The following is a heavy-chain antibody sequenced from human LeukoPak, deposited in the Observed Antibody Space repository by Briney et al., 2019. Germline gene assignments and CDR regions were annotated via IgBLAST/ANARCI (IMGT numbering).Heavy chain of an antibody. V-gene: IGHV3-43*02. J-gene: IGHJ4*02. CDR3: AKGGDDIWYYFDY. Sequence: GGSLRLSCAASGFTFDDYAMHWVRQVPGKGLEWVSLTSGDGYTTYYADSVKGRFTISRDNSKNSLYLQMNSLRTEDTALYYCAKGGDDIWYYFDYWGQGTLVTVSS. CDR1: GFTFDDYA. D-gene: IGHD3-9*01. CDR2: TSGDGYTT.